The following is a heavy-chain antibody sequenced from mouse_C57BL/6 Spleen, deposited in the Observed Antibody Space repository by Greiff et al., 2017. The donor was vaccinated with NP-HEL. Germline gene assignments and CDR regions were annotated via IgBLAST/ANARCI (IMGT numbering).Heavy chain of an antibody. Sequence: VQLKESGPGLVQPGESLKLSCASSEYAFTSHDMSWVRQTPGKRLELVAAINSDGGRTYYTDTMERRFIISRDNTKKTLYLQMSSRRSEDADMYYYARQRNLGYFDVWGTGTTVTVSS. V-gene: IGHV5-2*01. CDR2: INSDGGRT. CDR1: EYAFTSHD. CDR3: ARQRNLGYFDV. J-gene: IGHJ1*03.